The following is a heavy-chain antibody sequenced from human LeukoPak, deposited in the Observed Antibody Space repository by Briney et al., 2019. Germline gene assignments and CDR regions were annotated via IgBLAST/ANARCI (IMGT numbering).Heavy chain of an antibody. CDR2: IWYDGSNK. D-gene: IGHD2-15*01. V-gene: IGHV3-33*01. Sequence: GGSLRLSCAAPGFTFSSYGMHWVRQAPGKGLEWVAIIWYDGSNKYYADSVKGRFTISRDNSKNTLYLQMNSLRAEDTAVYYCARVSCSGGSCYPYSYYDMDVWGQGTTVTVSS. CDR3: ARVSCSGGSCYPYSYYDMDV. J-gene: IGHJ6*02. CDR1: GFTFSSYG.